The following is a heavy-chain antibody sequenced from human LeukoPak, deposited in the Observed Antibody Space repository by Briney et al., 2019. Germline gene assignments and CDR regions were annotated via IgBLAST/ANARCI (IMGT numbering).Heavy chain of an antibody. D-gene: IGHD1-26*01. CDR2: ISYSGST. V-gene: IGHV4-59*01. Sequence: PSETLSLTCTVSGDSISSYYWSWIRHPPGKGLEWIGYISYSGSTNYNPSLKSRVTISVDTSKNQFSLKLSSVTAADTAVYYCARVSYSGNYYGVFDYWGQGTLVTVSS. J-gene: IGHJ4*02. CDR1: GDSISSYY. CDR3: ARVSYSGNYYGVFDY.